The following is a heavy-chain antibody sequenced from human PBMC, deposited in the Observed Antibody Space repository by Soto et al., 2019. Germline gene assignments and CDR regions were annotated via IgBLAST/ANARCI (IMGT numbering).Heavy chain of an antibody. CDR3: ARFVRHQLPTIDY. D-gene: IGHD1-26*01. CDR1: GYTFTNYD. CDR2: MNPSNGNT. V-gene: IGHV1-8*01. J-gene: IGHJ4*02. Sequence: QVQLVQSGAEVKKPGASVRVSCKASGYTFTNYDINWVRQATGQGLEWMGWMNPSNGNTGYAQKFQGRVTMTRDPSISTAYMELSSLTSADTAVYYCARFVRHQLPTIDYWGQGALVTVSS.